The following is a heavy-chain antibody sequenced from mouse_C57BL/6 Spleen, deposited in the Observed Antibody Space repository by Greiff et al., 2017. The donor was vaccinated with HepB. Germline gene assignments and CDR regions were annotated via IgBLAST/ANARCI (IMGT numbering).Heavy chain of an antibody. Sequence: VKLQQPGAELVRPGSSVKLSCKASGYTFTSYWMHWVKQRPIQGLEWIGNIDPSDSETHYNQKFKDKATLTVDKSSSTAYMQLSSLTSEDSAVYYCARSYYSNYVLFAYWGQGTLVTVSA. J-gene: IGHJ3*01. CDR2: IDPSDSET. V-gene: IGHV1-52*01. D-gene: IGHD2-5*01. CDR1: GYTFTSYW. CDR3: ARSYYSNYVLFAY.